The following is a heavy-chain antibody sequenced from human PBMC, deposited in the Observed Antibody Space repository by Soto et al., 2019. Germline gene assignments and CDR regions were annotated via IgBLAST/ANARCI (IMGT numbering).Heavy chain of an antibody. Sequence: LRLSCAASGFTFSSYAMSWVRQAPGKGLEWVSAISGSGGSTYYADSVKGRFTISRDNSKNTLYLQMNSLRAEDTAVYYCAKGRAAAGTVELHWFDPWGQGTLVTVSS. D-gene: IGHD6-13*01. J-gene: IGHJ5*02. V-gene: IGHV3-23*01. CDR3: AKGRAAAGTVELHWFDP. CDR2: ISGSGGST. CDR1: GFTFSSYA.